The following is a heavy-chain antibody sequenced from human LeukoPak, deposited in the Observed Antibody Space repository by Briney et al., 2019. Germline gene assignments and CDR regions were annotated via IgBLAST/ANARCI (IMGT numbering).Heavy chain of an antibody. V-gene: IGHV4-4*07. D-gene: IGHD3-22*01. CDR1: GGSISSYY. Sequence: PSETLSLTCTVSGGSISSYYWSWIRQPAGKGLEWIGRIYTSGSTNYNPSLKSRVTMSVDTSKNQFSLKLSSVTAADTAVYYCARDPSYYDSSGGDAFDIWGQGTMVTVSS. CDR2: IYTSGST. J-gene: IGHJ3*02. CDR3: ARDPSYYDSSGGDAFDI.